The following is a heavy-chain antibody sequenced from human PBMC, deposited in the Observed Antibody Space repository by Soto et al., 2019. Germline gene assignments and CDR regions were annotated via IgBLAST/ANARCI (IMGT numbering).Heavy chain of an antibody. CDR3: AKNIVRGHWYFDL. CDR1: GIAFSSCG. J-gene: IGHJ2*01. V-gene: IGHV3-30*18. CDR2: ISSDGSQK. D-gene: IGHD3-10*01. Sequence: QVQLVESGGGVGQPGKSLRLSCAASGIAFSSCGMFWVRQTPSKGLEWVAAISSDGSQKYYADSVKGRFTISRDNSKNTLYVQMNGLTTEDTAVYYCAKNIVRGHWYFDLWGRGTLVTVSS.